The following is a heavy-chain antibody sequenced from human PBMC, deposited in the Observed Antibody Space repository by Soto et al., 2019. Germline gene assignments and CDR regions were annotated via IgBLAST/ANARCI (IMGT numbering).Heavy chain of an antibody. CDR3: ARGPDIVVVVAATHFDH. D-gene: IGHD2-15*01. CDR1: GYTFTGYY. Sequence: ASVKVSCKASGYTFTGYYMHWVRQAPGQGLERMGWINPKSGGTNYAQKFQGWVTMTRDTSISTAFMELSRLRSDDTAVYYCARGPDIVVVVAATHFDHWGQGTLVTVSS. V-gene: IGHV1-2*04. J-gene: IGHJ4*02. CDR2: INPKSGGT.